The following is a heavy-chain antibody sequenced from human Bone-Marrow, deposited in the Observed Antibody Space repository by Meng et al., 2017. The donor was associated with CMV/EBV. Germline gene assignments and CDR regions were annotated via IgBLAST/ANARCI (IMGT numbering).Heavy chain of an antibody. CDR1: GYTFTGYY. CDR2: INTNSGGT. D-gene: IGHD4-11*01. V-gene: IGHV1-2*02. J-gene: IGHJ4*02. Sequence: ASVKVSCKAPGYTFTGYYMHWVRQAPGQGLEWMGWINTNSGGTKYAQKFQVRVTMTRDTSISTAHMEVSGLTSDDTAVYYCASGGPTVSGSAVDCWGQGTLVTVSS. CDR3: ASGGPTVSGSAVDC.